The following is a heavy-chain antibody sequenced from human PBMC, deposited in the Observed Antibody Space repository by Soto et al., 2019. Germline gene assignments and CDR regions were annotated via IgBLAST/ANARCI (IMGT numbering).Heavy chain of an antibody. CDR2: IYYSGST. Sequence: PSATLSLTCTVSGDSIISGDYYWSWIRQPPGKGLEWIGYIYYSGSTNYNPSLKSRVTISVDTSKNQFSLKLSSVTAADTAVYYCARRWGPTFDFWGQGTLVTVSS. CDR3: ARRWGPTFDF. V-gene: IGHV4-61*08. J-gene: IGHJ4*02. D-gene: IGHD1-26*01. CDR1: GDSIISGDYY.